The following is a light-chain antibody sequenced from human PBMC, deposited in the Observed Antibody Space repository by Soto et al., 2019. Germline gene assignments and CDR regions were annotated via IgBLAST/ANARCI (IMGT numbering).Light chain of an antibody. CDR1: QSVSIS. V-gene: IGKV3-11*01. CDR2: DAS. Sequence: EIVWSQSPATVSLSPGERATLSCRASQSVSISLAWYQQKPGQAPRLLIYDASNRATGVPARFSGSGSGTDFTLTVSSLEPEDFALYYCQQRSNWPPEITFGQGTRLEIK. J-gene: IGKJ5*01. CDR3: QQRSNWPPEIT.